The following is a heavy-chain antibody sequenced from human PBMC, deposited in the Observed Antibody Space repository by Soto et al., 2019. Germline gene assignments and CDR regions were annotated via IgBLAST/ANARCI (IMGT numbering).Heavy chain of an antibody. D-gene: IGHD6-13*01. J-gene: IGHJ6*02. Sequence: GGSLRLSCAASGFTFSSYAMSWVRQAPGKGLEWVSAISGSGGRTYYADSVKGRFTISRDNSKNTLYLQMNSLRAEDTAVYYCAKGVFIAAAGLMDVWGQGTTVTVSS. CDR3: AKGVFIAAAGLMDV. CDR1: GFTFSSYA. CDR2: ISGSGGRT. V-gene: IGHV3-23*01.